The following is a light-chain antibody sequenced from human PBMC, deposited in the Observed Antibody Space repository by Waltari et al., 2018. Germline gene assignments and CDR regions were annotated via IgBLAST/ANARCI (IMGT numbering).Light chain of an antibody. CDR3: QQYYTTPPYT. J-gene: IGKJ2*01. V-gene: IGKV4-1*01. CDR1: RNILYSSNNKNH. CDR2: WAS. Sequence: DIVMTQSPDSLTASLGERATINCKSSRNILYSSNNKNHLAWYQQKPGQPPKLLIYWASTRESGVHDRFSGSGSGTDFTLTISSLQPEDVAVYYCQQYYTTPPYTFGQGTKLEIK.